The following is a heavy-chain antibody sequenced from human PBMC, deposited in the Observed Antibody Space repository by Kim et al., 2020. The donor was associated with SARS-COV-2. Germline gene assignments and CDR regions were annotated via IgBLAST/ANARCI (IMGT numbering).Heavy chain of an antibody. CDR1: GFTFSSYS. D-gene: IGHD3-9*01. J-gene: IGHJ5*02. CDR3: ARDYDYDILTGYYWFDP. V-gene: IGHV3-21*01. Sequence: GGSLRLSCAASGFTFSSYSMNWVRQAPGKGLEWVSSISSSSSYIYYADSVKGRFTISRDNAKNSLYLQMNSLRAEDTAVYYCARDYDYDILTGYYWFDPWGQGTLVTVSS. CDR2: ISSSSSYI.